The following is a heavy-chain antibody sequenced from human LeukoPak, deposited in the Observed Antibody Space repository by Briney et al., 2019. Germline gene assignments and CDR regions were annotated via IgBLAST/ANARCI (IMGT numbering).Heavy chain of an antibody. Sequence: GGSLRLSCAAPGFTFSSYWMSWVRQAPGKGLEWVANIKQDGSEKYYVDSVKGRFTISRDNAKNSLYLQMNSLRAEDTAVYYCARDTTVPQAYYYMDVWGKGTTVTVSS. CDR2: IKQDGSEK. CDR3: ARDTTVPQAYYYMDV. CDR1: GFTFSSYW. J-gene: IGHJ6*03. D-gene: IGHD1-1*01. V-gene: IGHV3-7*01.